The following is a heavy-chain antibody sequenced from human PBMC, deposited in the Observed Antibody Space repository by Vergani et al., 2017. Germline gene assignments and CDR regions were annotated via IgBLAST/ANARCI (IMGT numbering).Heavy chain of an antibody. D-gene: IGHD4-23*01. CDR1: GGSISSGSYY. CDR3: ARAGKTKDMTTVVPYGMDV. Sequence: QVQLQESGPGLVKPSQTLSLTCTVSGGSISSGSYYWSWIRQPAGKGLEWIGRIYTSGSTNYNPSLKSRVTISVDTSKNQFSLKLSSVTAADTAVYYCARAGKTKDMTTVVPYGMDVWGQGTTVTVSS. CDR2: IYTSGST. V-gene: IGHV4-61*02. J-gene: IGHJ6*02.